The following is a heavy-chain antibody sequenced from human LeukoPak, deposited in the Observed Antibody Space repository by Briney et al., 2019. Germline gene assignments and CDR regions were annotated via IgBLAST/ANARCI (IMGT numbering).Heavy chain of an antibody. J-gene: IGHJ4*02. Sequence: PSETLSLTCAVYGGSFSGYYWSWIRQPPGKGLEWIGEINHSGSTNYNPSLKSRVTISVDTSKNQFSLKLSSVTAADTAVYYCARGAWGSSGYLLDYWGQGTLVTVSS. CDR1: GGSFSGYY. D-gene: IGHD3-22*01. CDR2: INHSGST. CDR3: ARGAWGSSGYLLDY. V-gene: IGHV4-34*01.